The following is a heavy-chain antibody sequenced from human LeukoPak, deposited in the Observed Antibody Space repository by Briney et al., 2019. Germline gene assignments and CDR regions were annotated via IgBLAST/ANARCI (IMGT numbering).Heavy chain of an antibody. CDR3: ARDLSGVAGYTYGRGIDY. CDR1: GFTFSSYW. Sequence: GGSLRLSCAASGFTFSSYWMHWVRQAPGKGLVWVSRINSDGSSPNYADSVKGRFTISRDNAKNTLYLQMNSLRAEDTAVYYCARDLSGVAGYTYGRGIDYWGQGTLVTVSS. V-gene: IGHV3-74*01. D-gene: IGHD5-18*01. CDR2: INSDGSSP. J-gene: IGHJ4*02.